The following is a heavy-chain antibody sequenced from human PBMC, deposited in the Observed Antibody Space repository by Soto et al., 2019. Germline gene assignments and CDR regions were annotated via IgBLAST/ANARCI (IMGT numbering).Heavy chain of an antibody. J-gene: IGHJ4*02. CDR1: GFTFSSNA. D-gene: IGHD6-13*01. CDR3: ARDLFGAAAGPFDY. CDR2: ISFDGDNK. Sequence: PEGALRLSCAASGFTFSSNAIHWVRQAPGKGLQWVALISFDGDNKYYADSVKGRFTISRDNSKNTLYLQMNSLRTEDTAVYYCARDLFGAAAGPFDYWGQGTLVTVSS. V-gene: IGHV3-30*01.